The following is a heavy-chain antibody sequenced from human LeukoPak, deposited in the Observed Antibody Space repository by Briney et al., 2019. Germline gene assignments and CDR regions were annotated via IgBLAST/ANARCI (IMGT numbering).Heavy chain of an antibody. CDR2: MSPNSGNT. D-gene: IGHD5-24*01. J-gene: IGHJ5*01. CDR1: GYTFTTYY. CDR3: ARTPRNGHIES. Sequence: GASVKVSCKASGYTFTTYYMHWVRQAPGQGLEWMGWMSPNSGNTGYAQKFQGRVTMTRNTSISTAYMELSSLTSEDTAVYYCARTPRNGHIESWGQGALVTVSS. V-gene: IGHV1-8*02.